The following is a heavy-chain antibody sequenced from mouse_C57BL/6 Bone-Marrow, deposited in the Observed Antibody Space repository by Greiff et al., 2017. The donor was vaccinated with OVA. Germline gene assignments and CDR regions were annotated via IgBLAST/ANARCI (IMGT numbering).Heavy chain of an antibody. V-gene: IGHV1-15*01. CDR3: TRGYSNYYAMDY. J-gene: IGHJ4*01. CDR2: IDPETGGT. CDR1: AYTFPDFE. D-gene: IGHD2-5*01. Sequence: QVQLQQSGAELVRPGASVTLSCKASAYTFPDFELHWVKQNPVLGLEWIGAIDPETGGTAYNQKFKGKAILTADKSSSTAYMELRSLTSEDSAVYYCTRGYSNYYAMDYWGQGTSVTVSS.